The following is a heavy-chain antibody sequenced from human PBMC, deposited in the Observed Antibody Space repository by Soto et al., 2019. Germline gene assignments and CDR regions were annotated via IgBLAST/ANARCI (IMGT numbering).Heavy chain of an antibody. CDR1: GFSLSTGGVG. J-gene: IGHJ1*01. CDR2: IHWDDDK. V-gene: IGHV2-5*02. CDR3: AHRNYSSDTSAYYYALGYFQR. D-gene: IGHD3-22*01. Sequence: QITLKESGPTLVKPTQTLTLTCTFSGFSLSTGGVGVGWIRQPPGKALEWLALIHWDDDKRHSPSLKSRLTIPNATTKIQAVLTITNMDPVHTAPYYSAHRNYSSDTSAYYYALGYFQRWGQGTLVTVSS.